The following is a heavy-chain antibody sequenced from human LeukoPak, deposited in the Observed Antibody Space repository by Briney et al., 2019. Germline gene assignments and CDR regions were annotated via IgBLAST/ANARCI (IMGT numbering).Heavy chain of an antibody. J-gene: IGHJ3*02. CDR1: GFSFSTYG. D-gene: IGHD6-6*01. CDR2: IHYDGRNK. Sequence: PGGSLRLSCIASGFSFSTYGMHWVRQAPGKGLEWLTFIHYDGRNKYYADSVKGRFIISKDNSKNTVYLQMNSLRAEDTAVYYCAKDWGYSSSLGDAFDIWGQGTMVTVSS. CDR3: AKDWGYSSSLGDAFDI. V-gene: IGHV3-30*02.